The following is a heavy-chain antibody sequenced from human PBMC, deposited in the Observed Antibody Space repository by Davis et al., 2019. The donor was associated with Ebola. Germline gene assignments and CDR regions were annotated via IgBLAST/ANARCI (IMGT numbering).Heavy chain of an antibody. CDR2: IKSKTDGGTT. CDR3: TTDFGSIAARPGY. CDR1: GFTFSNAW. J-gene: IGHJ4*02. V-gene: IGHV3-15*01. D-gene: IGHD6-6*01. Sequence: PGGSLRLSCAASGFTFSNAWMSWVRPAPGKGLEWVGRIKSKTDGGTTDYAAPVKGRFTISRDDSKNTLYLQMNSLKTEDTAVYYCTTDFGSIAARPGYWGQGTLVTVSS.